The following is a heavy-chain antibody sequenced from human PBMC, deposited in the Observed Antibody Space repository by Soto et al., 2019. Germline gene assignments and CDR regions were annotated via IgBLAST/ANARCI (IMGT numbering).Heavy chain of an antibody. D-gene: IGHD3-22*01. CDR2: IYHTGST. J-gene: IGHJ4*02. CDR3: ARAHYGPSGYYFDS. Sequence: QVQLQESGSGLVKPSQTLSLTCTVSGDSISSGGYSWSWIRQPPRQGLEWIGYIYHTGSTSYSPSLKSRVTMSVDKSKNQFSLSLISVTAADTAIYYCARAHYGPSGYYFDSWGQGALFTVSS. CDR1: GDSISSGGYS. V-gene: IGHV4-30-2*01.